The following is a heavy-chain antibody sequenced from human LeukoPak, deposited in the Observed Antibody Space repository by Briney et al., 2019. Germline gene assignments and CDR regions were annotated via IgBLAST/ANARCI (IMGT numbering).Heavy chain of an antibody. V-gene: IGHV1-18*01. J-gene: IGHJ1*01. Sequence: ASVKVSCKASGYTFTSYGISWVRQAPGQGLEWMGWISAYNGNTNYAQKLQGRVTMTTDTSTSTAYMELRSLRSDDTAVYYCARGPNYGSGSFPSGGAEYFQHWGQGTLVTVSS. CDR2: ISAYNGNT. D-gene: IGHD3-10*01. CDR1: GYTFTSYG. CDR3: ARGPNYGSGSFPSGGAEYFQH.